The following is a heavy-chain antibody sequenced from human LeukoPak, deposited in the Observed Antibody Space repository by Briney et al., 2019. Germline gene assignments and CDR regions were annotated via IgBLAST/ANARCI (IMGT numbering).Heavy chain of an antibody. V-gene: IGHV3-21*01. Sequence: GSLRLSCAASGFSFSSYSMNWVRQAPGKGLEWVSSISSSSSYIHYADSVKSRFTISRDNGKNSLYLQMNSLRAEDTAVYYCARDRGSYGSGSYYDYWGQGTLVTVSS. CDR1: GFSFSSYS. D-gene: IGHD3-10*01. CDR3: ARDRGSYGSGSYYDY. J-gene: IGHJ4*02. CDR2: ISSSSSYI.